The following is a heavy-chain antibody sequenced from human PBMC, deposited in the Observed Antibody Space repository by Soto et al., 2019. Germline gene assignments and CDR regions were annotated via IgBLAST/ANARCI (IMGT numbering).Heavy chain of an antibody. D-gene: IGHD2-2*02. Sequence: QVQLVQSGAEVKKPGSSVKVSCKASGGTFSSYAISWVRQAPGQGLEWMGGIIPISDTSDYAQNFQGRVTTTSDESTTTAYMELSSLRSEDTAVYYCARYCSTTSCFTLKEVYFHYYGMDVWGQGTTVTGSS. J-gene: IGHJ6*02. CDR2: IIPISDTS. V-gene: IGHV1-69*01. CDR1: GGTFSSYA. CDR3: ARYCSTTSCFTLKEVYFHYYGMDV.